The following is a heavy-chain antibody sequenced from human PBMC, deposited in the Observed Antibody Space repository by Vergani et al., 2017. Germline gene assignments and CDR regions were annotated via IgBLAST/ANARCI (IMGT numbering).Heavy chain of an antibody. V-gene: IGHV3-33*01. CDR3: ARDLPGYYDSSGYSEAFDI. CDR2: IWYDGSNK. J-gene: IGHJ3*02. CDR1: GFTFSSYG. D-gene: IGHD3-22*01. Sequence: QVQLVESGGGVVQPGRSLRLSCAASGFTFSSYGMHWVRQAPGKGLEWVAVIWYDGSNKYYADSVKGRFTISRDNSKNTLYLQMNSLRAEDTAVYYCARDLPGYYDSSGYSEAFDIWGQGTMVTVSS.